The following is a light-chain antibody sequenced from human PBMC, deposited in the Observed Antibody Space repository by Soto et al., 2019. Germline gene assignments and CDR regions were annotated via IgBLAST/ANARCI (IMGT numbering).Light chain of an antibody. CDR3: QQYNNYSGT. Sequence: DIQMTQSPSTLSASVGDRVTITCRASQNVNSWLAWYQQKPGKAPKLLIYKASNLENGVPSRFSGSGSGTEFTLTIRGLQPDDFASYYCQQYNNYSGTFGQGTKVEIK. J-gene: IGKJ1*01. V-gene: IGKV1-5*03. CDR2: KAS. CDR1: QNVNSW.